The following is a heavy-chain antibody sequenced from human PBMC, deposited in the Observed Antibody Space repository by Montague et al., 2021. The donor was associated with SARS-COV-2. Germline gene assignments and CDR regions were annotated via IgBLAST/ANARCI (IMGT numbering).Heavy chain of an antibody. CDR1: GFTFSSYG. CDR3: ARDLRRITIFGGVLNYYYGMDV. J-gene: IGHJ6*02. CDR2: IWYDGSNK. D-gene: IGHD3-3*01. Sequence: SLRLSCAASGFTFSSYGMHWVRQAPGKGLEWVAVIWYDGSNKYYADSVKGRITISRDNSKNTLYLQMNSLRAEDTAVYYCARDLRRITIFGGVLNYYYGMDVWGQGTTVTVSS. V-gene: IGHV3-33*01.